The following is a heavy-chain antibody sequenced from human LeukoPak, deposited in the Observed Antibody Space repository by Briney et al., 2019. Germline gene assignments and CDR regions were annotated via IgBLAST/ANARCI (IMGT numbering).Heavy chain of an antibody. CDR2: ISTSGGSV. CDR3: ARDRQFRLHDP. CDR1: GFTFSDYY. J-gene: IGHJ5*02. Sequence: GGSLRLSCTASGFTFSDYYMSWIRQAPGKGLEWLSYISTSGGSVSYVDPVKGRFTISRDNAKNSVYLQIDSLRAEDTAMYYCARDRQFRLHDPWGQGILVTVSS. D-gene: IGHD3-16*01. V-gene: IGHV3-11*01.